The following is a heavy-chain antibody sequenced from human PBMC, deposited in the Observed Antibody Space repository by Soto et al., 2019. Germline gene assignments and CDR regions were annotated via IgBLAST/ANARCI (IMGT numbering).Heavy chain of an antibody. J-gene: IGHJ3*01. V-gene: IGHV3-64*07. CDR2: ISSNGVNT. D-gene: IGHD4-17*01. CDR3: ARVGGFTDYVHDDLDS. CDR1: GFTFSSYV. Sequence: EVQLVESGGGLVQPGGSLRLSCAASGFTFSSYVMHWVRQAPGKGLEYVSAISSNGVNTYYADSVKGRFTISSDNPKNTLSLQMGSLRPEDMAVYYCARVGGFTDYVHDDLDSWGQGTMVTVSS.